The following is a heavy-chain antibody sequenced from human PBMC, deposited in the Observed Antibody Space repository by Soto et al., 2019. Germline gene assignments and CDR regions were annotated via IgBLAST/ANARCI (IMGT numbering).Heavy chain of an antibody. J-gene: IGHJ4*02. CDR2: ISAYNGNT. Sequence: ASVKVSCKASGYTFTSYGISWVRQAPGQGLEWMGWISAYNGNTNYAQKLQGRVTMTTDTSTSTAYMELRSLRSDDTAVYYCAILPYYDSSGYYSDYRGQRTLVTGSS. D-gene: IGHD3-22*01. V-gene: IGHV1-18*01. CDR1: GYTFTSYG. CDR3: AILPYYDSSGYYSDY.